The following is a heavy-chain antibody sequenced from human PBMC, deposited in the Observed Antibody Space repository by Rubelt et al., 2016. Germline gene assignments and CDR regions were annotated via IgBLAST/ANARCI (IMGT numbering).Heavy chain of an antibody. J-gene: IGHJ4*02. CDR2: ISCSGGSP. CDR1: GITFSSHA. V-gene: IGHV3-23*04. CDR3: AMTRQGGYFDS. D-gene: IGHD3-16*01. Sequence: EVQLVESGGGLVQPGGSLRLSCGASGITFSSHAMTWVRQAPVKGLEWVSTISCSGGSPYYADHLKGRVAIPIDNAKNTVYLHVNRRVAEDTAVYYCAMTRQGGYFDSWGQGTLVTVSS.